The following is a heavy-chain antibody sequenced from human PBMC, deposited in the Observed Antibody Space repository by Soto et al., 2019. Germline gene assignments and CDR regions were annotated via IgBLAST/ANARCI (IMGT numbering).Heavy chain of an antibody. J-gene: IGHJ4*01. Sequence: TLSDKCFGSDAATVRHYRSSFWACPEKGLEWVGYIYYSGSTNYNPSLKSRVTISVDTSKNQCSLKLSSVTAADTAVYYCASLGGGARIDGYNQGAPQYLYDYSARRSLV. V-gene: IGHV4-59*11. D-gene: IGHD5-18*01. CDR2: IYYSGST. CDR3: ASLGGGARIDGYNQGAPQYLYDY. CDR1: DAATVRHY.